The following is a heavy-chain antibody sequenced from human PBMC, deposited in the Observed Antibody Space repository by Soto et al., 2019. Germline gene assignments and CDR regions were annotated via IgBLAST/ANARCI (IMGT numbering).Heavy chain of an antibody. CDR2: ISAYNGNT. D-gene: IGHD6-19*01. Sequence: ASVKVSCKASGYTFTSYGISWVRQAPGQGLEWMGWISAYNGNTNYAQKLQGRVTMTTDTSTSTAYMELRSLRSDDTAVYYCARHKAVAGDRNWFDPWGPGTLVTVSS. CDR1: GYTFTSYG. CDR3: ARHKAVAGDRNWFDP. J-gene: IGHJ5*02. V-gene: IGHV1-18*01.